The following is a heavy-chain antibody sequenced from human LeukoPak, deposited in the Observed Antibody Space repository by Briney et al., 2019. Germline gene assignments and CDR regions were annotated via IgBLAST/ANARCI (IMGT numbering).Heavy chain of an antibody. Sequence: GGSLRLSCAASAFTFDDYAMHWVRQAPGKGLEWGSAIRWNSGRKAYADSVKGRFTISRDNAKNSLYLQMNSMRDEDTALYYCAKDMGGDCGGDCSQDYWGQGTLVTVSS. CDR3: AKDMGGDCGGDCSQDY. D-gene: IGHD2-21*01. CDR2: IRWNSGRK. J-gene: IGHJ4*02. CDR1: AFTFDDYA. V-gene: IGHV3-9*01.